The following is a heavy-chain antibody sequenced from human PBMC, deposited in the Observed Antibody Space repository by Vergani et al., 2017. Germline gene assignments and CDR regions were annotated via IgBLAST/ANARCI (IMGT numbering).Heavy chain of an antibody. CDR2: INWNGGST. D-gene: IGHD5-12*01. Sequence: EVQLVESGGGLVQPGGSLRLSCAASGFTFDDYGMSWVRQAPGKGLEWVSGINWNGGSTGYADSVKGRFTISRDNAKNSLYLQMNSLRFEDTAVYFCTKGSVYYHDSAGHGYDPYTGFDLWGQGTLVTVSS. V-gene: IGHV3-20*04. J-gene: IGHJ3*01. CDR3: TKGSVYYHDSAGHGYDPYTGFDL. CDR1: GFTFDDYG.